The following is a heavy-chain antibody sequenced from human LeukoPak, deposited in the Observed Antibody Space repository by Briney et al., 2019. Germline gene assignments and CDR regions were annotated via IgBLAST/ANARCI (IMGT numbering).Heavy chain of an antibody. CDR1: GGSISSYY. V-gene: IGHV4-59*01. CDR3: ASAIMGDAFDI. D-gene: IGHD2-8*01. CDR2: IYYSGST. Sequence: SETLSLTCTVSGGSISSYYWSWIRQPPGKGLEWIGYIYYSGSTNYNPSLKSRVTISVDTSKNQFSLKLSSVTAADTAVYYCASAIMGDAFDIWGQGTMVTVST. J-gene: IGHJ3*02.